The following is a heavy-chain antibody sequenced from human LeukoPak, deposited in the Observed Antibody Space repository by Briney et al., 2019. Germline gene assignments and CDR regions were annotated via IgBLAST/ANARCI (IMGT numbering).Heavy chain of an antibody. J-gene: IGHJ4*02. CDR1: GYTFTSYD. CDR2: MNPNSGNT. D-gene: IGHD3-22*01. Sequence: GASVKVSCKASGYTFTSYDINWVRQATGQGLEWRGWMNPNSGNTGYAKKFQGRVTMTRNTSISTAYMELSSLRSEDTAVYYCARGYDSSGYYFDYWGQGTLVTVSS. V-gene: IGHV1-8*01. CDR3: ARGYDSSGYYFDY.